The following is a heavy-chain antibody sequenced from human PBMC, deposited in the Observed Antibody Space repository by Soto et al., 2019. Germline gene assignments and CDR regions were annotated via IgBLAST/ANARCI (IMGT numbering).Heavy chain of an antibody. CDR2: INHSGST. D-gene: IGHD2-21*02. CDR3: ARYQKGGNSAFDY. Sequence: QVQLQQWGAGLLKPSETLSLTCAVYGGSFSGYYWSWIRQPPGKGLEWIGEINHSGSTNYNPSLKSRVTISVATSKNQFSLKLSSVTAADTAVYYCARYQKGGNSAFDYWGQGTLVTVSS. J-gene: IGHJ4*02. V-gene: IGHV4-34*01. CDR1: GGSFSGYY.